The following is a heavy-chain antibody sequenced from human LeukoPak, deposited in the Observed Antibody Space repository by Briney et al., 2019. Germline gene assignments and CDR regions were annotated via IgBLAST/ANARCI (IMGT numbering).Heavy chain of an antibody. Sequence: KPSETLSLTCAVYGGSFSGYYWSWIRQPPGKGLEWIGEINHSGGTNYNPSLKSRVTISLDTSKSQFSLKLSSVTAADTAIYFCARDPRDWGQGTLVTVSS. CDR3: ARDPRD. CDR1: GGSFSGYY. J-gene: IGHJ4*02. CDR2: INHSGGT. V-gene: IGHV4-34*01.